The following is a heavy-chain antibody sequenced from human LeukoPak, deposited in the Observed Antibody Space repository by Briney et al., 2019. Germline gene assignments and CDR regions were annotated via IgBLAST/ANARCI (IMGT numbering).Heavy chain of an antibody. Sequence: SETLSLTCTVSGGSISSYYWSWIRQPAGKGLEWIGYIYYSGSTNYNPSLKSRVTISVDTSKNQFSLKPSSVTAADTAVYYCARFITMVRGAPYWYFDLWGRGTLVTVSS. CDR2: IYYSGST. CDR1: GGSISSYY. V-gene: IGHV4-59*01. CDR3: ARFITMVRGAPYWYFDL. J-gene: IGHJ2*01. D-gene: IGHD3-10*01.